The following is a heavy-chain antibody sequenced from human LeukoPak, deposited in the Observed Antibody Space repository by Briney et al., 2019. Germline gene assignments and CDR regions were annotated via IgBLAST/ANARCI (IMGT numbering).Heavy chain of an antibody. Sequence: ASVKVSCKASGYTFTGYYMHWVRQAPGQGLEWMGWINPNSGGTNYAQKFQGRVTMTRDTSISTAYMELSRLRSDDTAVYYCARELAVAGIYAFEIWGKGTTVTVSS. CDR3: ARELAVAGIYAFEI. D-gene: IGHD6-13*01. J-gene: IGHJ6*04. CDR2: INPNSGGT. V-gene: IGHV1-2*02. CDR1: GYTFTGYY.